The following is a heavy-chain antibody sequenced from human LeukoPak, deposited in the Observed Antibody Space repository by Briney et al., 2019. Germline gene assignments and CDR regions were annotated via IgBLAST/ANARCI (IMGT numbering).Heavy chain of an antibody. J-gene: IGHJ4*02. CDR2: IYYSGST. V-gene: IGHV4-39*02. D-gene: IGHD3-22*01. CDR3: ARDDISGYYRPLDY. Sequence: SETLSPTSTAFIGSINRTNYYWDWIRQPPGKGLEWIGSIYYSGSTYYNPSLRSRVTISVDTSKNQFSLMLTSVTAADAVFYCCARDDISGYYRPLDYWGQGTLVTVSS. CDR1: IGSINRTNYY.